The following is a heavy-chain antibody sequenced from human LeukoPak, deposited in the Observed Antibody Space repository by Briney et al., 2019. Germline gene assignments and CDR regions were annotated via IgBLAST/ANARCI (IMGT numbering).Heavy chain of an antibody. CDR3: AKDYDILTGYYRTYFDY. CDR2: IPYDGSNK. J-gene: IGHJ4*02. D-gene: IGHD3-9*01. Sequence: GGSLRLSCAASGFTFSSYGMHWVRQAPGKGLEWVAAIPYDGSNKYYPDSVQGRFTISRDNSKNTLYLQMNSLRAEDTAVYYCAKDYDILTGYYRTYFDYWGQGTLVTVSS. V-gene: IGHV3-30*18. CDR1: GFTFSSYG.